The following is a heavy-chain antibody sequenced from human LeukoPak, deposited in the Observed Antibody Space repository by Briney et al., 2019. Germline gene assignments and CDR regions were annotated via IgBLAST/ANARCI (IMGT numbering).Heavy chain of an antibody. J-gene: IGHJ4*02. Sequence: MPSETLSLTCAVYGGSFSGYYWSWIRQPPGKGLEWIGEINHSGSTNYNPSLKSRVTISVDTSKNQFSLKRSPVTAADTAVYYCARGTAVAGSFDYWGQGTLVTVSS. CDR3: ARGTAVAGSFDY. V-gene: IGHV4-34*01. CDR1: GGSFSGYY. D-gene: IGHD6-19*01. CDR2: INHSGST.